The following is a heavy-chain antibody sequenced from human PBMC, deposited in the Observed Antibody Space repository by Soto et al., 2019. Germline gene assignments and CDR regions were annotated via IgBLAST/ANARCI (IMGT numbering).Heavy chain of an antibody. V-gene: IGHV1-69*02. CDR1: GGSLNSYT. Sequence: QVQLVQSGAEVKKPGSSVKVSCKASGGSLNSYTISWVRQAPGQGLEWMGRVIPVLTMTNYAQKFQDRVTIPADKSTRTAYMELSSLKSADTAVYYCATDLRDAVTSRWGGGSELWGRGTLVIVSS. CDR2: VIPVLTMT. J-gene: IGHJ2*01. CDR3: ATDLRDAVTSRWGGGSEL. D-gene: IGHD3-16*01.